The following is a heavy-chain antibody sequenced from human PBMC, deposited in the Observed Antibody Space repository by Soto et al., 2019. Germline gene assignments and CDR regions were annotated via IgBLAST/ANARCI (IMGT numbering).Heavy chain of an antibody. CDR1: GYTFVNYA. CDR3: VRLPCGGGTWYPPTFES. V-gene: IGHV1-18*01. J-gene: IGHJ4*02. Sequence: QVQLVQSGAEVKKPGASVKVSCKASGYTFVNYAFTWVRQAPGQGLEWMGWTSAYNGNTNYPQKFQGRVTMTTDTSTGTAYMELRSLRSDDTAVYFFVRLPCGGGTWYPPTFESWGQGTLVTVSS. CDR2: TSAYNGNT. D-gene: IGHD2-15*01.